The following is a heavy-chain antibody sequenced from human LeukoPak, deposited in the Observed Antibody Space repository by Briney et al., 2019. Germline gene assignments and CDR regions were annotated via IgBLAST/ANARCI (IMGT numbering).Heavy chain of an antibody. CDR2: IYHSGST. Sequence: KPSETLSLTCTVSGGSISGYYWGWIRQPPGKGLEWIGSIYHSGSTYYNPSLKSRVTISVDTSKNQFSLKLSSVTAADTAVYYCARPGDYGYFDYWGQGTLVTVSS. D-gene: IGHD4-17*01. CDR1: GGSISGYY. V-gene: IGHV4-38-2*02. CDR3: ARPGDYGYFDY. J-gene: IGHJ4*02.